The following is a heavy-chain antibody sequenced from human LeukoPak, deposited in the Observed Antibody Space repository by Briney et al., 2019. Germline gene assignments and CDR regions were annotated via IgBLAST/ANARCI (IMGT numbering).Heavy chain of an antibody. CDR3: ARVEYSSGWFNWFDP. CDR2: IYYSGST. D-gene: IGHD6-19*01. CDR1: GGAISSYY. J-gene: IGHJ5*02. Sequence: SETLSLTCTVSGGAISSYYWSWIRQPPGKGLEWIGYIYYSGSTNYNPSLKSRVTISVDTSKNQFSLKLSSVTAADTAVYYCARVEYSSGWFNWFDPWGQGTLVTVSS. V-gene: IGHV4-59*01.